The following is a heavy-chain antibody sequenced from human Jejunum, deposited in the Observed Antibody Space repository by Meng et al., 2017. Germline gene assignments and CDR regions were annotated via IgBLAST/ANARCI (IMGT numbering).Heavy chain of an antibody. CDR3: ARGNEYSNYGADF. CDR1: GGSISDYY. J-gene: IGHJ4*02. Sequence: QVKLQQWGAGLLKPSETLSLTCAVYGGSISDYYWTWIRRPSGKGLEWIGEINDSGSTNYNPSLKSRVTISVDTSKSQFYLRVSSVTAADTAVYYCARGNEYSNYGADFWGQGTLVTVSS. D-gene: IGHD4-11*01. V-gene: IGHV4-34*01. CDR2: INDSGST.